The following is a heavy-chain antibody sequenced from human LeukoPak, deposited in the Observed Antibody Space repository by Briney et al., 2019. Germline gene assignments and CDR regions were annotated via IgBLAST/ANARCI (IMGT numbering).Heavy chain of an antibody. J-gene: IGHJ4*02. CDR3: AREPVEAVAGTSDFDY. CDR1: RYTFTSYY. D-gene: IGHD6-19*01. Sequence: ASVKVSCKASRYTFTSYYMHWVRQAPGQGLEWMGIINPSGGSTSYAQKFQGRVTMTRDTSTSTVYMELSSLRSEDTAVYYCAREPVEAVAGTSDFDYWGQGTLVTVSS. V-gene: IGHV1-46*01. CDR2: INPSGGST.